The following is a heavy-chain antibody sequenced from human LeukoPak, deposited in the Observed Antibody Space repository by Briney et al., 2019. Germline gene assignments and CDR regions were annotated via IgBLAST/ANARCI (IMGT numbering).Heavy chain of an antibody. CDR3: ARHRYSGSDTQGFDY. J-gene: IGHJ4*02. CDR1: GYSFTDYW. CDR2: VYPRNSET. Sequence: GESLKISCKGSGYSFTDYWIAWVRQMPGKGLEWMGIVYPRNSETRYSPSFQAQVTISADKSITTAYLQWSSLKASDTAMYFCARHRYSGSDTQGFDYWGQGTLITVSP. V-gene: IGHV5-51*01. D-gene: IGHD5-12*01.